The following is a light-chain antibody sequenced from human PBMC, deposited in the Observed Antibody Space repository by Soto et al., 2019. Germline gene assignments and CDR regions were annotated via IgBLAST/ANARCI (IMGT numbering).Light chain of an antibody. Sequence: QSVLTPPRSVSGSPGQSVTISYTGTSIDVDDYVSWYQQHPGKAPKVIIYDVTERPSGVPDRFSGSKSGNAASLTVSGLQAEDEADYYCCAHVGSSTYVFGSGTKVTV. CDR2: DVT. V-gene: IGLV2-11*01. CDR1: SIDVDDY. CDR3: CAHVGSSTYV. J-gene: IGLJ1*01.